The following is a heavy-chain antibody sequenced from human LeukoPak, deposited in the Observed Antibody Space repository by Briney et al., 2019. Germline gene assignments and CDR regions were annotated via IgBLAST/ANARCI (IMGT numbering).Heavy chain of an antibody. D-gene: IGHD6-6*01. CDR3: ARGIEYSSSSLFDY. Sequence: GASVKVSCKASGYTFTSYYMHWVRQAPGQGLEWMGWINPNSGGTNYAQKFQGWVTMTRDTSISTAYMELSRLRSDDTAVYYCARGIEYSSSSLFDYWGQGTLVTVSS. CDR2: INPNSGGT. V-gene: IGHV1-2*04. J-gene: IGHJ4*02. CDR1: GYTFTSYY.